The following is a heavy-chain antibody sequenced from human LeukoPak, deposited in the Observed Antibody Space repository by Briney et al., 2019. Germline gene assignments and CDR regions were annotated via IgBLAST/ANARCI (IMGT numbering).Heavy chain of an antibody. V-gene: IGHV4-59*01. CDR3: ARGYDIDV. CDR2: IYYTGTT. J-gene: IGHJ6*02. Sequence: SETLSLTCTVSGGSISNYYWSWIRQPPGKALEWIGYIYYTGTTKYNPSLKSRATISLDTSKNQFSLKLTSVTAADTALFFCARGYDIDVWGQGTTVTVSS. CDR1: GGSISNYY.